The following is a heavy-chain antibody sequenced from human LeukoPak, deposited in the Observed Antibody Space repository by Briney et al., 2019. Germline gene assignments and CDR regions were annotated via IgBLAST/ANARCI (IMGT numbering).Heavy chain of an antibody. CDR2: IIPILGIA. V-gene: IGHV1-69*04. CDR1: GGTFSSYA. Sequence: GASVKVSCKASGGTFSSYAISWVRQAPGQRLEWMGRIIPILGIANYAQKFQGRVTITADKSTSTAYMELSSLRSEDTAVYYCAARGYSYSDFDYWGQGTLVTVSS. J-gene: IGHJ4*02. D-gene: IGHD5-18*01. CDR3: AARGYSYSDFDY.